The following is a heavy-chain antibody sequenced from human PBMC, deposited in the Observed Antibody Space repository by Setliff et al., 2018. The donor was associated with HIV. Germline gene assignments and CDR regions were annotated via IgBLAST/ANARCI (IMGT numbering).Heavy chain of an antibody. CDR2: INAGNGDT. J-gene: IGHJ4*02. CDR1: GYTFSTYA. CDR3: ARSAYCSGGSCYSGAFDY. V-gene: IGHV1-3*01. D-gene: IGHD2-15*01. Sequence: VSCKASGYTFSTYALHWVRQAPGQRLEWMGWINAGNGDTKYSQKFQGRVTITRDTSASTAYMDVTSLRSEDTAVYYCARSAYCSGGSCYSGAFDYWGQGTLVTVSS.